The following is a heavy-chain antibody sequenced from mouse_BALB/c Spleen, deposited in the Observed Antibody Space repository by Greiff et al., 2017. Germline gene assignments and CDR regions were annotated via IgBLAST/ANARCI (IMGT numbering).Heavy chain of an antibody. J-gene: IGHJ2*01. CDR1: GFTFSSYT. Sequence: EVHLVESGGGLVQPGGSLKLSCAASGFTFSSYTMSWVRQTPEKRLEWVAYISNGGGSTYYPDTVKGRFTISRDNAKNTLYLQMNSLESVDTAMYYCAKHAQRRFDYWGKGNTLTDAS. CDR2: ISNGGGST. V-gene: IGHV5-12-2*01. CDR3: AKHAQRRFDY.